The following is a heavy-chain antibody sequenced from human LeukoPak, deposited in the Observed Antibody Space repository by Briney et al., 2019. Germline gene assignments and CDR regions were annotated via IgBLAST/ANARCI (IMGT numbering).Heavy chain of an antibody. D-gene: IGHD3-3*01. J-gene: IGHJ6*03. CDR3: ARSRRYYDFWSGSPGYMDV. CDR1: GGTFISYA. Sequence: GASVKVSCKASGGTFISYAISWVLQAPGQGLEWMGGIIPIFGTANYAQKFQGRVTITTDESTSTAYMELSSLRSEDTAVYYCARSRRYYDFWSGSPGYMDVWGKGTTVTVSS. CDR2: IIPIFGTA. V-gene: IGHV1-69*05.